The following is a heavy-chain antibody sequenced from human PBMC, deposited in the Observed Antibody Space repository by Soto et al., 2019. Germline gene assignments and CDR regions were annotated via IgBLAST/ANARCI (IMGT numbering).Heavy chain of an antibody. J-gene: IGHJ6*04. CDR3: GRDWDV. Sequence: ESGGGLVQPGGSLRLSCGASGITFSSYWMSWVRQAPGKGLEWVANIRPDGSEQHYVDSVKGRFTISRDDAKNSLYLQMNSLRVEDTAVYYCGRDWDVWGRGTTVTVSS. CDR1: GITFSSYW. V-gene: IGHV3-7*01. CDR2: IRPDGSEQ.